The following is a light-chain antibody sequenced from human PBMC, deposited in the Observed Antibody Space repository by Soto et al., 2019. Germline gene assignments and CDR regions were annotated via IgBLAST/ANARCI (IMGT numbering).Light chain of an antibody. CDR1: TSNIGGNT. V-gene: IGLV1-44*01. CDR2: NNN. J-gene: IGLJ2*01. CDR3: ASWDDSLSGRVV. Sequence: QSVLTQPPSASGTPGQRVTISCSGNTSNIGGNTVNWYQQLPGTAPKLLIYNNNQRPSGVPDRFSGSKSGTSASLAISGLQSEDEADYHCASWDDSLSGRVVFGGGTKLTVL.